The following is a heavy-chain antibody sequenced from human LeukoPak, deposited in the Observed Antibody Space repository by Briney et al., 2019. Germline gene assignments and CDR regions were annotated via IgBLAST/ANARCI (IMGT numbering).Heavy chain of an antibody. J-gene: IGHJ4*02. Sequence: PSETLSLTCAVYGGSFRGYYWSWIRQPPGKGLEWIGEINHSGSTNYNPSLKSRVTISVDTSKNQFSLKLSSVTAADTAVYYCARGRKYPNYYDSSGYYPHWGQGTLVTVSS. D-gene: IGHD3-22*01. CDR3: ARGRKYPNYYDSSGYYPH. CDR2: INHSGST. CDR1: GGSFRGYY. V-gene: IGHV4-34*01.